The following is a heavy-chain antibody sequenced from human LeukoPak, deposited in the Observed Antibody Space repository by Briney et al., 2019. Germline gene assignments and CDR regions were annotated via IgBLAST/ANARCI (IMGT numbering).Heavy chain of an antibody. CDR1: GFTFTSYS. J-gene: IGHJ4*02. D-gene: IGHD2/OR15-2a*01. CDR2: ITSSSTTV. Sequence: GGSLRLTCVASGFTFTSYSMNWVRQAPGKGPEWVSYITSSSTTVFYADSVKGRFTISRDNAKNSVYLQVNSLNVEDTAIYYCTRGKVVLRGTVFDYWGQGTPVTVSS. V-gene: IGHV3-48*01. CDR3: TRGKVVLRGTVFDY.